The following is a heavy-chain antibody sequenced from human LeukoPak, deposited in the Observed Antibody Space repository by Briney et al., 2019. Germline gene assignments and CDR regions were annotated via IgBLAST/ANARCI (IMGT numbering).Heavy chain of an antibody. D-gene: IGHD1-1*01. CDR2: ISYTSGAT. J-gene: IGHJ4*02. Sequence: GGSLRLSCAASGFTFSTYAMSWVHQAPGKGLEWVSAISYTSGATFYADSVKGQFTISRDNSKNTLYLQMDSLRVEDTAIYYCAKDKFYSGYDWGFFDYWGQGTLVTASS. CDR3: AKDKFYSGYDWGFFDY. V-gene: IGHV3-23*01. CDR1: GFTFSTYA.